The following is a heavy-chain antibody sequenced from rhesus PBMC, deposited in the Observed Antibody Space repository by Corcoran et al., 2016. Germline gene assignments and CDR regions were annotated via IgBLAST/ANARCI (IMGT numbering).Heavy chain of an antibody. CDR1: GFTFGIYA. CDR2: IIPRGGIK. CDR3: GGQAITSPLDV. V-gene: IGHV1S10*01. D-gene: IGHD3-40*01. J-gene: IGHJ5-2*02. Sequence: QVQLVQSGAEVKKPGASVKVSCQASGFTFGIYAIRWVLQAPGQGIEWMGGIIPRGGIKNYSEKFQGIVTITANTATSTAYMELSSLRSEDTAVYYCGGQAITSPLDVWGRGVLVTVSS.